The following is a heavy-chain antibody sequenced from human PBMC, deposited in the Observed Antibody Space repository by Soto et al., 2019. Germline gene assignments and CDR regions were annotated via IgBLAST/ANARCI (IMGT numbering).Heavy chain of an antibody. CDR2: IIPMFATA. D-gene: IGHD2-2*02. CDR3: ARDLCGSATCYTWSDV. V-gene: IGHV1-69*06. J-gene: IGHJ6*02. CDR1: GGTFSSYA. Sequence: SVKVSCKASGGTFSSYAISWVRQAPGQGLEWMGGIIPMFATAEYAQRFQGRVTITADRSTSTAYMELSSLRSEDTAVYYCARDLCGSATCYTWSDVWGQGTTVTVSS.